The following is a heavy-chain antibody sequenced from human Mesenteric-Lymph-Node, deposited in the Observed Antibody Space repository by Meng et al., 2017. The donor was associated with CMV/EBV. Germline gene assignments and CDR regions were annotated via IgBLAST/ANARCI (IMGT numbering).Heavy chain of an antibody. D-gene: IGHD3-3*01. V-gene: IGHV3-30*04. CDR3: AALSITIFGVVTTNIRENVGNWFDP. Sequence: MHWVRQAPGKGLEWVAVISYDGSNKYYADSVKGRFTISRDNSKNTLYLQMNSLRAEDTAVYYCAALSITIFGVVTTNIRENVGNWFDPWGQGTLVTVSS. CDR2: ISYDGSNK. J-gene: IGHJ5*02.